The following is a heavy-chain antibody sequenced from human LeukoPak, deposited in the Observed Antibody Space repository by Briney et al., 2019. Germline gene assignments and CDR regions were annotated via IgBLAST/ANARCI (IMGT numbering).Heavy chain of an antibody. D-gene: IGHD3-10*01. V-gene: IGHV4-34*01. CDR2: INHSGST. J-gene: IGHJ6*02. CDR3: ARGTGRQTYYNYYGMDV. CDR1: GGSFSGYY. Sequence: PSETLSLTCAVYGGSFSGYYWSWIRQPPGKGLEWIGEINHSGSTNYNPSLKSRVTISVDTSKNQFSLKLSSVTAADTAVYYCARGTGRQTYYNYYGMDVWGQGTTVTVSS.